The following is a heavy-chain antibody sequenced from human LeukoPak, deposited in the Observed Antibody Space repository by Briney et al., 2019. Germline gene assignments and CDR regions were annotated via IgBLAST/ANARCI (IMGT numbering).Heavy chain of an antibody. CDR1: GYTFTSYG. CDR3: ARGEVWFDY. V-gene: IGHV1-18*01. CDR2: INPNSGDT. J-gene: IGHJ5*01. Sequence: ASVKVSCKASGYTFTSYGISWVRQAPGQGLEWMGWINPNSGDTNYAQKFQGRVTMTWDTSTSTAYMELRSLRSDDTAVYYCARGEVWFDYWGQGTLVTVSS.